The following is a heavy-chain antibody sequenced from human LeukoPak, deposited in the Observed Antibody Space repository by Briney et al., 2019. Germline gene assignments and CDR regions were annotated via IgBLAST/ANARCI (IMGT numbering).Heavy chain of an antibody. V-gene: IGHV3-23*01. Sequence: PGGSLRLSCAASGFTFSSYAMSWVRQAPGKGLEWVSAISGSGGSTYYADSVKGRFTISRDNSKNTLYLQMNSLRAEDTAIYYRAKSTSYYYDSSDPYYFDYWGQGTLVTVSS. CDR3: AKSTSYYYDSSDPYYFDY. J-gene: IGHJ4*02. CDR1: GFTFSSYA. CDR2: ISGSGGST. D-gene: IGHD3-22*01.